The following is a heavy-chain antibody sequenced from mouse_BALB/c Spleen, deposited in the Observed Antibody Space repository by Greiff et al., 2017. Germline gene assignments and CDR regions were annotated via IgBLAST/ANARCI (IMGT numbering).Heavy chain of an antibody. Sequence: EVQLQQSGPELVKPGASVKISCKASGYSFTGYYMHWVKQSHVKSLEWIGRINPYNGATSYNQNFKDKASLTVDKSSSTAYMELHSLTSEDSAVYYCARSPISYYAMDYWGQGTSVTVSS. CDR1: GYSFTGYY. J-gene: IGHJ4*01. D-gene: IGHD1-1*01. CDR3: ARSPISYYAMDY. CDR2: INPYNGAT. V-gene: IGHV1-31*01.